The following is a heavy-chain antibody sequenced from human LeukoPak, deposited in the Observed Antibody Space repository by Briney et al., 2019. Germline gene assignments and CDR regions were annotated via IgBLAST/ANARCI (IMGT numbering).Heavy chain of an antibody. V-gene: IGHV3-53*05. Sequence: GGSLRLSCVVSGFTVSNNYMSWVRPATGKGLEWVSVIYSGGSTYYADSVKGRLTIFRDNSKNTLYLQMNNVRVEDTAVYYCARGGGGYNPHDYWGQGTLATVSS. CDR2: IYSGGST. D-gene: IGHD5-24*01. CDR1: GFTVSNNY. CDR3: ARGGGGYNPHDY. J-gene: IGHJ4*02.